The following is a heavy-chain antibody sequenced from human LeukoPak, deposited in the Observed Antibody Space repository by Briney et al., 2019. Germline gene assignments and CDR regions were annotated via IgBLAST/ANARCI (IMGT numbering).Heavy chain of an antibody. CDR1: WSSISSYY. CDR2: ISTSGST. Sequence: PSETLSLTCKGFWSSISSYYWSWIRQPAGKGLEWIGRISTSGSTNYNPSLKSRVTMSVDTSKNQFSLKLSSVTAADTAVYYCAREKAYNWNDALHAFDIWGQGTMVTVSS. J-gene: IGHJ3*02. D-gene: IGHD1-1*01. V-gene: IGHV4-4*07. CDR3: AREKAYNWNDALHAFDI.